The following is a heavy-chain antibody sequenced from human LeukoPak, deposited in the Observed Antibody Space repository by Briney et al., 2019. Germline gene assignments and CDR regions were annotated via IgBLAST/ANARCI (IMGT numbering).Heavy chain of an antibody. Sequence: PGGSLRLSCAASGFTFSSYWMHWVRQGPGKGLVWVSRINSDGSSTSYADSVKGRFTISRDNSKNTLYLQMNSLRAEDTAVYYCAKDRGDRGDYFDYWGQGTLVTVSS. V-gene: IGHV3-74*01. CDR1: GFTFSSYW. CDR2: INSDGSST. CDR3: AKDRGDRGDYFDY. D-gene: IGHD3-10*01. J-gene: IGHJ4*02.